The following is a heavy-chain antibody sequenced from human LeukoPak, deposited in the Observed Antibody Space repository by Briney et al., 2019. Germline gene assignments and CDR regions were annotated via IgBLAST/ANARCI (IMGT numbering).Heavy chain of an antibody. D-gene: IGHD5-24*01. Sequence: GGSLRLSCAASGFIFSDHYMDWVRQAPGKGLEWVGRIRNKANSYTTEYAASVKDRFTISRDDSKNSLYLQMNSLKIEDTAVYYCARDIQEMADYWGQGTLVTVSS. J-gene: IGHJ4*02. CDR2: IRNKANSYTT. CDR1: GFIFSDHY. V-gene: IGHV3-72*01. CDR3: ARDIQEMADY.